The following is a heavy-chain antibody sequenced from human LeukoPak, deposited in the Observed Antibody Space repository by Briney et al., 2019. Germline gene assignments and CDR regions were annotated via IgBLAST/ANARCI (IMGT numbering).Heavy chain of an antibody. CDR1: GFVFRNYA. CDR3: AKDSVVYRGYSRTSYFDY. J-gene: IGHJ4*02. Sequence: PGGSLRLSCTASGFVFRNYAMSWVRQAPGKGLEWVSSLISSGTTTYYADSVKGRFTISRDNSKNTLYLQMNSLRAEDTAVYYCAKDSVVYRGYSRTSYFDYWGQGTLVTVSS. V-gene: IGHV3-23*01. CDR2: LISSGTTT. D-gene: IGHD5-12*01.